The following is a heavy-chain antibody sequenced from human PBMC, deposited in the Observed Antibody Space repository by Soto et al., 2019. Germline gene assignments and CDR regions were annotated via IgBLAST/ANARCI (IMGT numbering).Heavy chain of an antibody. CDR2: INSNGGST. D-gene: IGHD5-18*01. V-gene: IGHV3-64D*06. CDR3: VKTLQYSYGLPH. CDR1: EFTTSSYA. Sequence: GGSLRLSWGAAEFTTSSYARHWVGQGKRKELEYVSAINSNGGSTYYADSVKGRFTISRDNSKNTLYLQMSSLRAEDTAVYYCVKTLQYSYGLPHWGQGTLVTVS. J-gene: IGHJ4*02.